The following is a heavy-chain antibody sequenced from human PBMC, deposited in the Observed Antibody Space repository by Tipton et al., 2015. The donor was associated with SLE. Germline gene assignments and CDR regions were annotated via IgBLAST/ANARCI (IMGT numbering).Heavy chain of an antibody. D-gene: IGHD6-19*01. CDR2: ISYDGSNK. Sequence: SLRLSCAASGFTFSTYAIHWVRQAPGKGLDWVALISYDGSNKYYADSVKGRFTISRDNSKNTLYLQMNTLRAEDTAVYYCAGGYSSGWYPFDYWGQGTLVTVSS. CDR3: AGGYSSGWYPFDY. J-gene: IGHJ4*02. V-gene: IGHV3-30-3*01. CDR1: GFTFSTYA.